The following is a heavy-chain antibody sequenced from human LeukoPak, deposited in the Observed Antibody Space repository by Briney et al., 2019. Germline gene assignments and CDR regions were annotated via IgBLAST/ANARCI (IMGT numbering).Heavy chain of an antibody. V-gene: IGHV1-2*02. CDR2: INPSSGST. CDR1: GYTFTNYY. D-gene: IGHD1-26*01. CDR3: ARALSGDLVDY. J-gene: IGHJ4*02. Sequence: GASVKVSCKTSGYTFTNYYIHWVRQAPGQGFERMGWINPSSGSTNYAQKFQGRVTMTRDTSISTAYMDLNRLTSDDTAIYYCARALSGDLVDYWGQGSLVTVSS.